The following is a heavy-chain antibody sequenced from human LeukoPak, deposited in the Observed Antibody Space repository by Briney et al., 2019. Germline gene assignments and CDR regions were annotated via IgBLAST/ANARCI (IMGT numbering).Heavy chain of an antibody. Sequence: ASVKVSCKASGYTFTSYGISWVRQAPGQGLEWMGWISAYNGNTNYAQKLQGRVTMTTDTSTSTAYMELRSLRSDDTAVYYCARVVFAPHTYSGGWSRENWFDPWGQGTLVTVSS. CDR1: GYTFTSYG. V-gene: IGHV1-18*01. J-gene: IGHJ5*02. CDR3: ARVVFAPHTYSGGWSRENWFDP. CDR2: ISAYNGNT. D-gene: IGHD6-19*01.